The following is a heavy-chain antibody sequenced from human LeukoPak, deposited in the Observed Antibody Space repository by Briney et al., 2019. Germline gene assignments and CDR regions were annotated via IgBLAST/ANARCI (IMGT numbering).Heavy chain of an antibody. CDR2: INGGNGNT. Sequence: ASVKVSCKTSGYTFTSYGMHWVRQAPGQSLEWMGWINGGNGNTKYSEKFQGRVTIIRDTSVSTAYMELSSLRSEDTAVYYCARVPLHDDSGHYYPHWGQGTLVTVSS. D-gene: IGHD3-22*01. CDR3: ARVPLHDDSGHYYPH. J-gene: IGHJ1*01. CDR1: GYTFTSYG. V-gene: IGHV1-3*01.